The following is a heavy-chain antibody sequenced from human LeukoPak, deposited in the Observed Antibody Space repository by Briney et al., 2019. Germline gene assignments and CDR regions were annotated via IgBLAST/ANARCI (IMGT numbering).Heavy chain of an antibody. CDR3: AIHASGWRKRYFDY. Sequence: SETLSLTCTVPGGSISSYYWSWIRQPPGKGLEWIGYIYYSGSTNYNPSLKSRVTISVDTSKNQFSLKLSSVTAADTAVYYCAIHASGWRKRYFDYWGQGTLVTVSS. CDR1: GGSISSYY. J-gene: IGHJ4*02. CDR2: IYYSGST. V-gene: IGHV4-59*08. D-gene: IGHD6-19*01.